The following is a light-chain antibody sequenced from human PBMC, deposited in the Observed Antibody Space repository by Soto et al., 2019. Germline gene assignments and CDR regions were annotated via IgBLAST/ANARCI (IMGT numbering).Light chain of an antibody. Sequence: DIPMTQSPSTLSASVGDRVTITCRASQSISSWLAWYQQKPGKAPELLIYDASALKSGVPSRFSGSGSVTEFTLTISILQPDDFATYYCQHYNSYSPMYTFGQGTKLEIK. CDR1: QSISSW. CDR3: QHYNSYSPMYT. J-gene: IGKJ2*01. V-gene: IGKV1-5*01. CDR2: DAS.